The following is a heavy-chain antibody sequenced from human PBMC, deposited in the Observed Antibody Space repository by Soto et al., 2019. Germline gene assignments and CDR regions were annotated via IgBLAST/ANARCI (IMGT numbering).Heavy chain of an antibody. CDR1: GYTFSRSG. CDR2: ISAYNGNT. D-gene: IGHD5-18*01. Sequence: ASVKVSCKASGYTFSRSGISWVLQAPGQGLEWMGWISAYNGNTNYAQKLQGRVTMTTDTSTSTAYMELRSLRSDDTAVYYCARDLCFRSYGIYYYNGRDVGGKGTRVT. J-gene: IGHJ6*04. CDR3: ARDLCFRSYGIYYYNGRDV. V-gene: IGHV1-18*01.